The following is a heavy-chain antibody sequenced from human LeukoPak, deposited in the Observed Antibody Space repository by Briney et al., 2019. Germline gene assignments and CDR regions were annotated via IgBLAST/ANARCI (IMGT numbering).Heavy chain of an antibody. CDR1: GYTFTNYF. D-gene: IGHD6-6*01. CDR3: ARYSSSSSLDY. V-gene: IGHV1-46*01. Sequence: GASVKVSCKASGYTFTNYFMHWVRQAPGQGLEWMGLIKPSGDDTSYAQKFQGRVTMTRDTSTSTVYMELSSLRSEDTALYYCARYSSSSSLDYWGQGTLVTVSS. J-gene: IGHJ4*02. CDR2: IKPSGDDT.